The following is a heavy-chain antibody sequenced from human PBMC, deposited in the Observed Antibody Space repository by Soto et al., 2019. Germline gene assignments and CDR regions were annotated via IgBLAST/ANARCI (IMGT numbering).Heavy chain of an antibody. CDR3: AGRGYSGYDLYYFDY. CDR1: GFTFSSYS. V-gene: IGHV3-21*01. J-gene: IGHJ4*02. CDR2: ISSSSSYI. Sequence: EVQLVESGGGLVKPGGSLRLSCAASGFTFSSYSMNWVRQAPGKGLEWVSSISSSSSYIYYADSVKGRFTISRDNAKNSLYLEMNSLRAEDTAVYYCAGRGYSGYDLYYFDYWGQGTLVTVSS. D-gene: IGHD5-12*01.